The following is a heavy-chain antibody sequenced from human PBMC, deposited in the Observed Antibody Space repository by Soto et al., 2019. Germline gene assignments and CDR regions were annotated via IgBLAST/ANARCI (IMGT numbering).Heavy chain of an antibody. CDR2: IYYSGTS. CDR3: ARVGARTAFNS. D-gene: IGHD1-1*01. CDR1: GDSITNKNDF. Sequence: QLQLQESGPGLVEPSETLSLTCIVSGDSITNKNDFWGWVRQPPGKGLEWIAHIYYSGTSYYNPSLKSRVTICVDTSKNQFSLKLSSVTAADTAVYFCARVGARTAFNSWGQGTLVTVSS. V-gene: IGHV4-39*01. J-gene: IGHJ5*01.